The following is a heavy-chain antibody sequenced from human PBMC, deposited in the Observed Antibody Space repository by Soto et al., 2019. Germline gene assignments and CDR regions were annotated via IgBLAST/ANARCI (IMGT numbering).Heavy chain of an antibody. D-gene: IGHD1-7*01. J-gene: IGHJ6*03. CDR1: GGTFSSYT. Sequence: ASVTVSCKASGGTFSSYTISWVRQAPGQGLEWMGRIIPILGIANYAQKFQGRVTITADKSTSTAYMELSSLRSEDTAVYYCARGLELPDYYYYYMDVWGKGTTVTVSS. CDR3: ARGLELPDYYYYYMDV. CDR2: IIPILGIA. V-gene: IGHV1-69*02.